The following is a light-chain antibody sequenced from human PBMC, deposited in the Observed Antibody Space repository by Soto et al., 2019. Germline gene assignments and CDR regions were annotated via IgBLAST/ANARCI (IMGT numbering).Light chain of an antibody. J-gene: IGKJ5*01. CDR1: QSVDSNY. CDR2: GAS. CDR3: EEYGTPRSVT. Sequence: EIVLTQSPGTLSLSPGEEATLSCRASQSVDSNYLAWYQQKPGQTPSLIIYGASGRADGIPHRFSGSVFETDFTFTISNVEPEDFAVFYCEEYGTPRSVTFGQGPRLDI. V-gene: IGKV3-20*01.